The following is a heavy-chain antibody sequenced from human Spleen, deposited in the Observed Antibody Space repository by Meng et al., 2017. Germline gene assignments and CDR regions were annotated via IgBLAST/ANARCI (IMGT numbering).Heavy chain of an antibody. J-gene: IGHJ5*02. CDR3: ARGSYGDHRSHWFDP. V-gene: IGHV4-31*01. CDR2: IFYSGST. D-gene: IGHD4-17*01. CDR1: GASIGSGGYY. Sequence: QVQLEEPHHGPVKPQRTLSLTCMVSGASIGSGGYYWSWIRQHPEKGLEWIGYIFYSGSTDSNPSLKSLVTISQDTSKNQFSLKMSSVTAADTAVYYCARGSYGDHRSHWFDPWGQGTLVTVSS.